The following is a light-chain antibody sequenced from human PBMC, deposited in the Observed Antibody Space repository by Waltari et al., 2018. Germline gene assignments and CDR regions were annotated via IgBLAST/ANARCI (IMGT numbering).Light chain of an antibody. CDR3: QQYNDWPHT. Sequence: ETLMIQSPATLSVSPGNRATLACRASQRVGSNLAWYLQRPGQPPRLLIYGASTRATGVPARFSGSGSGTELTLTISSLQSEDFGIYYCQQYNDWPHTFGPGTKVDIK. V-gene: IGKV3-15*01. CDR1: QRVGSN. J-gene: IGKJ3*01. CDR2: GAS.